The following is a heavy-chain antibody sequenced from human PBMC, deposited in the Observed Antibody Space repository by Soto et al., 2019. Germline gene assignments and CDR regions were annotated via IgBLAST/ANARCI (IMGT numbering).Heavy chain of an antibody. CDR3: ASPYSSSWYRPYYYYGMDV. J-gene: IGHJ6*02. D-gene: IGHD6-13*01. V-gene: IGHV1-69*01. CDR1: GGTFSSYA. Sequence: QVQLVQSGAEVKKPGSSVKVSCKASGGTFSSYAISWVRQAPGQGLEWMGGIIPIFGTANYAQKFQGRVTITADESTSTAYMELSRLRSEDTAVYYCASPYSSSWYRPYYYYGMDVWGQGTTVTVSS. CDR2: IIPIFGTA.